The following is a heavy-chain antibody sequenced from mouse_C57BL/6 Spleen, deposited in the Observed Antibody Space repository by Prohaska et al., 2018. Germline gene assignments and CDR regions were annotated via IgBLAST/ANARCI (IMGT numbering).Heavy chain of an antibody. CDR3: AYYGSWFAY. CDR1: GYTFTSYW. J-gene: IGHJ3*01. Sequence: QVQLQQPGAELVRPGTSVKLSCKASGYTFTSYWMHWVKQRPGQGLEWIGVIDPSDSYTNYNQKFKGKATLTVDTSSSTAYMQLSSLTSEDSAVYYCAYYGSWFAYWGQGTLVTVSA. V-gene: IGHV1-59*01. CDR2: IDPSDSYT. D-gene: IGHD1-2*01.